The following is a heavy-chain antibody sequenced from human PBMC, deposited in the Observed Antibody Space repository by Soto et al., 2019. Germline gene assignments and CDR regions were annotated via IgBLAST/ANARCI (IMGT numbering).Heavy chain of an antibody. J-gene: IGHJ4*02. CDR2: IYYSGST. V-gene: IGHV4-59*01. Sequence: SETLSLTCTVSGGSISSYYWSWIRQAPGKGLEWIGYIYYSGSTNYNPSLKSRVTISVDTSKNQFSLKLSSVTAADTAVYYCARDRGGYYGNGIDYWGQGTLVTVSS. D-gene: IGHD3-3*01. CDR1: GGSISSYY. CDR3: ARDRGGYYGNGIDY.